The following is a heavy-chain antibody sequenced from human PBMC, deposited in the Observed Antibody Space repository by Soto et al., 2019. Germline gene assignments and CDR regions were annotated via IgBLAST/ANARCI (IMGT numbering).Heavy chain of an antibody. J-gene: IGHJ4*02. CDR2: IYWDDDH. V-gene: IGHV2-5*02. CDR1: GFSLSSNGVG. Sequence: QITLRESGPALVRPTQTLTLTCTFSGFSLSSNGVGVGWIRQPPGKALEWLALIYWDDDHRYSPSLRTRLTIXKXNSKNQVVLTMTKLDPVDTATYYCAREMYYSTYFDSWGQGTLVTVSS. CDR3: AREMYYSTYFDS. D-gene: IGHD3-10*01.